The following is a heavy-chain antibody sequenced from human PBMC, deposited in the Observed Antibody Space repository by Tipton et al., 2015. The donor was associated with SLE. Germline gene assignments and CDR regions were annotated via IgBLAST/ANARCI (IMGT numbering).Heavy chain of an antibody. CDR1: GFTFSSYV. CDR2: ISGSGGST. V-gene: IGHV3-23*01. Sequence: SLRLSCAASGFTFSSYVMSWVRQAPGKGLEWVSAISGSGGSTYYADSVKGRFTISRDNSKNTLYLQMNSLRAEDTAVYYCGAAAAHGYFQHWGQGTLVTVSS. D-gene: IGHD6-13*01. CDR3: GAAAAHGYFQH. J-gene: IGHJ1*01.